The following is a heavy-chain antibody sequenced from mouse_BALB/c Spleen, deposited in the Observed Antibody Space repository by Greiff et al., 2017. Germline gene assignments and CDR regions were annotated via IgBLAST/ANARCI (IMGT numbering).Heavy chain of an antibody. CDR2: ISSGSSTI. Sequence: EEQGVESGGGLVQPGGSRKLSCAASGFTFSSFGMHWVRQAPEKGLEWVAYISSGSSTIYYADTVKGRFTISRDNPKNTLFLQMTSLRSEDTAMYYCARSAVEDWFAYWGQGTLVTVSA. CDR3: ARSAVEDWFAY. D-gene: IGHD1-1*01. J-gene: IGHJ3*01. V-gene: IGHV5-17*02. CDR1: GFTFSSFG.